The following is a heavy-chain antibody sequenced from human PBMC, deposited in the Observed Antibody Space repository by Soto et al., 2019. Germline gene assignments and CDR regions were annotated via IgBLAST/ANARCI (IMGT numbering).Heavy chain of an antibody. V-gene: IGHV3-66*01. CDR2: IYSIGGA. CDR1: GFTVSSNY. Sequence: EVQLVDSGGGSVQPGGSLRLSCAASGFTVSSNYMSWLRQAPGRGLEWVSSIYSIGGADYADSVKGRFTISRDNSKNTMYLQMNSLRAEDTAVYYCAAGDYASGSRDYWGQGTLVTVSS. J-gene: IGHJ4*02. D-gene: IGHD3-10*01. CDR3: AAGDYASGSRDY.